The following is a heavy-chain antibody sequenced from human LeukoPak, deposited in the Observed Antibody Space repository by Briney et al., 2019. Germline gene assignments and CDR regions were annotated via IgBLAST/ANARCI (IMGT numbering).Heavy chain of an antibody. CDR3: ARGASGYSYG. Sequence: GGSLRLSCVTSGFNFSDSRMTWVRQAPGKGLQWVANVNRDGTEKHFLDSVEGRFTISRDNAKKSLYLQMSSLRPQDTAVYYCARGASGYSYGWGQGTLVTVSS. V-gene: IGHV3-7*02. D-gene: IGHD5-18*01. CDR2: VNRDGTEK. J-gene: IGHJ4*02. CDR1: GFNFSDSR.